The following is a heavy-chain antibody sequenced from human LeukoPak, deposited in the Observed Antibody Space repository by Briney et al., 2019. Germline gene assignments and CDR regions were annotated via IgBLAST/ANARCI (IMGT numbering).Heavy chain of an antibody. CDR1: GFSFSGYA. CDR2: VSYDGSTT. D-gene: IGHD1-14*01. V-gene: IGHV3-30*18. CDR3: AKRGEVEPAPRYFDS. Sequence: GRSLRLPCAASGFSFSGYAMHWVRQAPGRGLEWVAVVSYDGSTTYYTDSAKGRFTISRDNSQNTVYLQMNSLTREDTAVYYRAKRGEVEPAPRYFDSWGQGTLVTVSA. J-gene: IGHJ4*02.